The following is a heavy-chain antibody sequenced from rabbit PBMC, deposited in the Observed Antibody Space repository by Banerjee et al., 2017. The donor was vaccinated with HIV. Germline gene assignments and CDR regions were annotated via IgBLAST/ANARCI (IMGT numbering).Heavy chain of an antibody. CDR2: IDTADGNT. CDR3: ARAYNSGWGGYFDL. Sequence: QTQLVESGGGLVQPGGSLKLSCKASGFSFSSGLPICWVRQAPGKGLEWITCIDTADGNTYYATWVNGRFTISPDNAQNTVFLRMTSLTAADTATYFCARAYNSGWGGYFDLWGQGTLVTVS. J-gene: IGHJ4*01. CDR1: GFSFSSGLP. D-gene: IGHD4-1*01. V-gene: IGHV1S47*01.